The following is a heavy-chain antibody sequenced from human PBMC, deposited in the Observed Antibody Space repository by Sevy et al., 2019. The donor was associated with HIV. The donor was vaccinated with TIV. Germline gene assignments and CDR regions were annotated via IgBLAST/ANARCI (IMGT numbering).Heavy chain of an antibody. J-gene: IGHJ3*02. V-gene: IGHV3-30*02. Sequence: GGSLRLSCAASGFRFSSYGMNWVRQAPDKGLEWVAFLPYDGSKEDYADSVKGRFTISRDNSKNTLYLQMSSLRAEDTAVYYCTKDMVTFRGIIANSPGGFDMRGQGTMVTVSS. CDR3: TKDMVTFRGIIANSPGGFDM. CDR1: GFRFSSYG. D-gene: IGHD3-16*02. CDR2: LPYDGSKE.